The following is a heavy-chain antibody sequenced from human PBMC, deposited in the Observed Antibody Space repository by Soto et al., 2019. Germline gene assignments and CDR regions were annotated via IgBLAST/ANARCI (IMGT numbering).Heavy chain of an antibody. CDR1: GFTVSSNY. CDR3: ARGAKSRAWAWFDP. V-gene: IGHV3-53*01. D-gene: IGHD1-26*01. Sequence: SGGSLRLSCAASGFTVSSNYMTWVRQAPGKGLEWVSIIYSDGTTYYADSVKGRFTISRDNSVNTLYLQMNALRPEDTAVYYCARGAKSRAWAWFDPWGQGTLVTVSS. J-gene: IGHJ5*02. CDR2: IYSDGTT.